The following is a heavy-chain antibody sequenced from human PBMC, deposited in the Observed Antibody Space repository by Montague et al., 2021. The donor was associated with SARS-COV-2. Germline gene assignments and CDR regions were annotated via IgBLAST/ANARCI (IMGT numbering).Heavy chain of an antibody. CDR2: ILHGGST. CDR3: ARLGDGVVPSPILGVGPYYSYYYMDV. D-gene: IGHD3-10*01. Sequence: SETLSLTCAVHGGSFSTYSWNWIRQPPGKGLEWIGEILHGGSTNYNPSLKSRVTISADTSKNQLSLKLTSVAAADTAVYYCARLGDGVVPSPILGVGPYYSYYYMDVWGKGTTVTVSS. V-gene: IGHV4-34*12. CDR1: GGSFSTYS. J-gene: IGHJ6*03.